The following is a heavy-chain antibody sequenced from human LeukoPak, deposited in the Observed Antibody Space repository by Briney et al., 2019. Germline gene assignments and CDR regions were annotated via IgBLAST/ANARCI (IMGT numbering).Heavy chain of an antibody. D-gene: IGHD6-13*01. Sequence: GGSLRLSCVASGFPFPTYAMMGVRQAPGKGLEWVSVIYAGGNTYYADSVKERFTISRDNSRNTLYLQMNSLRGDDTAVYYCAREVYSSTWFDLWGQGTLVTVSS. CDR1: GFPFPTYA. J-gene: IGHJ4*02. V-gene: IGHV3-66*01. CDR2: IYAGGNT. CDR3: AREVYSSTWFDL.